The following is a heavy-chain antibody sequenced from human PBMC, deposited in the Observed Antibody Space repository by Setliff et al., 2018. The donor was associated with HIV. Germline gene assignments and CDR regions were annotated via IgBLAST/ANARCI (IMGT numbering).Heavy chain of an antibody. CDR3: AREPAAGAYYFDY. J-gene: IGHJ4*02. CDR2: IYTSGST. D-gene: IGHD6-13*01. CDR1: GGSISSGTDF. V-gene: IGHV4-61*02. Sequence: PSETLSLTCSVSGGSISSGTDFWSWIRQPAGKGLEWIGRIYTSGSTKYNPSLDSRVTISVDTSKNQFSLNLRSVTAADTAVYYCAREPAAGAYYFDYWGQGTLVTVSS.